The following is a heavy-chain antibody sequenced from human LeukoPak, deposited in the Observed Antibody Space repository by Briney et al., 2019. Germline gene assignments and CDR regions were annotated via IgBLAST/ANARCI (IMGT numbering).Heavy chain of an antibody. Sequence: PSETLSLTCAVYGGSFSGYYWSWIRQPPGKGLEWIGEINHSGSTNYNPSLKSRVTISGDTSKNQSSLKLSSVTAADTAVYYCARGLQIVVVVAATKGFDPWGQGTLVTVSS. CDR2: INHSGST. CDR1: GGSFSGYY. D-gene: IGHD2-15*01. CDR3: ARGLQIVVVVAATKGFDP. V-gene: IGHV4-34*01. J-gene: IGHJ5*02.